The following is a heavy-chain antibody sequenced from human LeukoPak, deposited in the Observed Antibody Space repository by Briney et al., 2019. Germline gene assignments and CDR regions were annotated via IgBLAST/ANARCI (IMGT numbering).Heavy chain of an antibody. V-gene: IGHV3-43*02. D-gene: IGHD3-22*01. CDR2: ISGDGGST. J-gene: IGHJ4*02. CDR3: AKDRGYYDSSGYQED. Sequence: GGSLRLSCAASGFTFDDYAMHWVRQAPGKGLEWVSLISGDGGSTYYADSVKGRFTISRDNSKNSLYLQMNGLRTEDTALYYCAKDRGYYDSSGYQEDWGQGTLVTVSS. CDR1: GFTFDDYA.